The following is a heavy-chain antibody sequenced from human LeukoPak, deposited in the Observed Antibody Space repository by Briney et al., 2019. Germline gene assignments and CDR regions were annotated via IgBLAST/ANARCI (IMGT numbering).Heavy chain of an antibody. CDR3: ARSSGGNSGALDY. J-gene: IGHJ4*02. V-gene: IGHV4-38-2*01. D-gene: IGHD4-23*01. CDR1: GYSISSGYY. CDR2: IYHSGST. Sequence: SETLSLTCAVSGYSISSGYYWGWIRQPPGKGLEWIGSIYHSGSTYYNPPLKSRVTISVDTSKNQFSLKLSSVTAADTAVYYCARSSGGNSGALDYWGQGTLVTVSS.